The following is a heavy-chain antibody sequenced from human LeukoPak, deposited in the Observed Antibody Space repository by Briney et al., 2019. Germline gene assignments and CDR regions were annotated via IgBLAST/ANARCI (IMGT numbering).Heavy chain of an antibody. CDR3: ARRRNWNDVLDY. D-gene: IGHD1-1*01. J-gene: IGHJ4*02. V-gene: IGHV4-34*01. Sequence: SETLPLPRALWGGPYSGYYWSWVRQLPAKGREGMGEISHIENTNYSPSLKTRVTISVDTSKTQFSLKLSSVTAADTAVYYCARRRNWNDVLDYWGRGTLVTVSS. CDR1: GGPYSGYY. CDR2: ISHIENT.